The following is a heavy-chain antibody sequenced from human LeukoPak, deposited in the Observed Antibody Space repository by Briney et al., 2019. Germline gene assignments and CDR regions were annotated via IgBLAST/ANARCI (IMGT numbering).Heavy chain of an antibody. CDR1: GFTFSSYW. Sequence: PGGSLRLSCAASGFTFSSYWMSWVRQALGKGLEWVAGIKQDGSETYYVDSVKGRFIISKDNAQNLLFLQMNSLRVEDTAVYFCARDPSMTAVSAYSFDFWGQGTLVTVSS. J-gene: IGHJ4*02. CDR3: ARDPSMTAVSAYSFDF. V-gene: IGHV3-7*01. CDR2: IKQDGSET. D-gene: IGHD2-21*01.